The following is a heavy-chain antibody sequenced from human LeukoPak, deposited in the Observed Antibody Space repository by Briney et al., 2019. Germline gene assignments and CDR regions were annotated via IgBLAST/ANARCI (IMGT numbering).Heavy chain of an antibody. V-gene: IGHV3-7*05. CDR3: VMFGSSGS. CDR1: AFSFSSNW. CDR2: ITPDGNAK. Sequence: PGGSLRRSCAASAFSFSSNWMGWVRQAPGKGLEWVANITPDGNAKFYVDSVKGRFTISRDNAKNSLYLQMNSLRAEDTAVYYCVMFGSSGSWGQGTLVTVSS. J-gene: IGHJ5*02. D-gene: IGHD3-10*01.